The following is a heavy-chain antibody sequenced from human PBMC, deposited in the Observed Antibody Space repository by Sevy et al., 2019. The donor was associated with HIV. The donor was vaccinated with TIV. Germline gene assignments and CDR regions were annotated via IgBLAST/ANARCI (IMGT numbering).Heavy chain of an antibody. D-gene: IGHD1-20*01. CDR3: ARVGFNWNDVDY. J-gene: IGHJ4*02. CDR1: GGSMNIYY. Sequence: SETLSLTCSVSGGSMNIYYWSWIRQPPGKGLGWVGFIDYSGSTNYNPSPKSRVTISVDTSKNQFSLKLSAVTAADTAVYYCARVGFNWNDVDYWGQGTLVTVSS. CDR2: IDYSGST. V-gene: IGHV4-59*01.